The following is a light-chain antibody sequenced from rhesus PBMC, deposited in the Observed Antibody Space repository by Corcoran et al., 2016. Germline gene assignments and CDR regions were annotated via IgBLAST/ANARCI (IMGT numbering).Light chain of an antibody. CDR2: YAN. CDR3: QQGNSNPLT. V-gene: IGKV1-32*02. Sequence: DIQMSQSPSSLSASVGDRVTITCRASQGISRYLNWYQQKPGKAPKLLIYYANMLASGVPSRFTGSGPGTDFTLTISSLQPEDFATYYCQQGNSNPLTFGGGTKVEL. J-gene: IGKJ4*01. CDR1: QGISRY.